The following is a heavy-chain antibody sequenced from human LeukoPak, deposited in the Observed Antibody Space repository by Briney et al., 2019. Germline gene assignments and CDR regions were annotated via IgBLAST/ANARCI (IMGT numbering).Heavy chain of an antibody. Sequence: SETLSLTCTVSGGSISRHYWSWIRQPPGKGLEWIAYIDYSGSTNYNPSPKSRVTISVDASKNQFSLRLSSVTAADTAVYHCARDRRRELLHAFDIWGQGTMVTVSS. CDR2: IDYSGST. CDR3: ARDRRRELLHAFDI. J-gene: IGHJ3*02. CDR1: GGSISRHY. D-gene: IGHD1-26*01. V-gene: IGHV4-59*11.